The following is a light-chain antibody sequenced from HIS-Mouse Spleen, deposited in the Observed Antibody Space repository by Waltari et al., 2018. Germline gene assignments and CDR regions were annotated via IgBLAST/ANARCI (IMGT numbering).Light chain of an antibody. CDR3: YSTDSSGNHRV. CDR2: EDS. V-gene: IGLV3-10*01. CDR1: ALPKKC. J-gene: IGLJ2*01. Sequence: SYELTQPPSVSVSPGQTARITCPGDALPKKCAYWNQQKSGQAPVLVIYEDSKRPSRIPERFSGSSSGTMATLTIRGAQVEDEADYYCYSTDSSGNHRVFGGGTKLTVL.